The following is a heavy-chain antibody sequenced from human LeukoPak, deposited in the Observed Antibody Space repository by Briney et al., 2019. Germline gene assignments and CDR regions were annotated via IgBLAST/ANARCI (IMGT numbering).Heavy chain of an antibody. CDR1: GYSFTSYW. V-gene: IGHV5-51*01. CDR3: ARGSPPTSYSPLGTYYYYGMDV. Sequence: GESLKISCKGSGYSFTSYWIGWVRQMPGKGLEWMGIIYPGDSDTRYSPSFQGQVTISADKSISTAYLQWSSLKASDTAMYYCARGSPPTSYSPLGTYYYYGMDVWGQGTTVTVSS. J-gene: IGHJ6*02. D-gene: IGHD1-1*01. CDR2: IYPGDSDT.